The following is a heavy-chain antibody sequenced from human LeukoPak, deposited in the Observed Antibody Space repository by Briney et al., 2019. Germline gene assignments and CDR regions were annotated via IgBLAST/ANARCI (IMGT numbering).Heavy chain of an antibody. CDR3: ARHGDIVVVPAANWFDP. CDR1: GGSISSSSYY. V-gene: IGHV4-39*01. Sequence: PSETLSLTCTVSGGSISSSSYYWGWIRQPPGKGLEWIGSIYYSGSTYYNPSLKSRVTISVDTSKNQFSLKLSSVTAADTAVYYCARHGDIVVVPAANWFDPWGQGTLVTVSS. J-gene: IGHJ5*02. D-gene: IGHD2-2*01. CDR2: IYYSGST.